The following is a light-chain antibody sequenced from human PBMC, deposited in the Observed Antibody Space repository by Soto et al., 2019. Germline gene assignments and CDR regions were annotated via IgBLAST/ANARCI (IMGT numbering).Light chain of an antibody. Sequence: QSVLTQPASVSGSPGQSITISCTGTSSDVGGYNYVSWYQQHPGKAPKLMIYEVSNRPSGVSNRFSGSKSGNTASLTISGLQAEDEPDYYCSSYTSRSTLVFGGGTQLTVL. V-gene: IGLV2-14*01. CDR3: SSYTSRSTLV. J-gene: IGLJ2*01. CDR2: EVS. CDR1: SSDVGGYNY.